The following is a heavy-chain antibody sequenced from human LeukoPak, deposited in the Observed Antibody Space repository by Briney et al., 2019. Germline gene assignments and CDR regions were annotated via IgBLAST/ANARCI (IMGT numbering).Heavy chain of an antibody. Sequence: PSGTLSLTCAVSGGSLSSSNWWSWIRQPPGKGLEWIGYIYYSGSTNYNPSLKSRVTISVDTSKNQFSLKLSSVTAADTAVYYCARHASHEHYDILTGSGGYAYYFDYWGQGTLVTVSS. CDR2: IYYSGST. CDR3: ARHASHEHYDILTGSGGYAYYFDY. J-gene: IGHJ4*02. D-gene: IGHD3-9*01. V-gene: IGHV4-59*08. CDR1: GGSLSSSNW.